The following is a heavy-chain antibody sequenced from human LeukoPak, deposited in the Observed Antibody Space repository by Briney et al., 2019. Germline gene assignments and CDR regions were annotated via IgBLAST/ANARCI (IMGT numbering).Heavy chain of an antibody. Sequence: GGSLRLSCAASRFNLNDYYMSWIRQAPGKGLEWISYITSSGSQYYSDSVKGRFTISRDAASKSLYLQMKSLRAEDTAVYFCTRDQDAGYGLGYWGQGTLVTVSS. CDR2: ITSSGSQ. CDR3: TRDQDAGYGLGY. V-gene: IGHV3-11*01. D-gene: IGHD3-22*01. CDR1: RFNLNDYY. J-gene: IGHJ4*02.